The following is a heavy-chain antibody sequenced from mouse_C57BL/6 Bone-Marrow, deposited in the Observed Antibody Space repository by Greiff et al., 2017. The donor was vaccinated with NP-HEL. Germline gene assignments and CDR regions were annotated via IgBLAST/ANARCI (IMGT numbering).Heavy chain of an antibody. CDR1: GFSFNTYA. Sequence: EVQVVESGGGLVQPKGSLKLSCAASGFSFNTYAMNWVRQAPGKGLEWVARIRSKSNNYATYYADSVKDRFTISRDDSESMLYLQMNNLKTEDTAMYYCVRPSGGGYFDVWGTGTTVTVSS. J-gene: IGHJ1*03. V-gene: IGHV10-1*01. D-gene: IGHD1-1*02. CDR3: VRPSGGGYFDV. CDR2: IRSKSNNYAT.